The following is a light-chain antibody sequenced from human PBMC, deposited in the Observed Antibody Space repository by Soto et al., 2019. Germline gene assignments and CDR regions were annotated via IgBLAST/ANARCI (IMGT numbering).Light chain of an antibody. CDR1: SSNIGAGYD. Sequence: QSVLTQPPSVSGAPGQRVTICCTRSSSNIGAGYDVHWYQQLPGTAPKLLIFGTSNRPSGVPDRFSGSKSGTSASLAITGLQAEDEADYYCQSSDTSLSGSEVFGGGTKLTVL. J-gene: IGLJ2*01. V-gene: IGLV1-40*01. CDR2: GTS. CDR3: QSSDTSLSGSEV.